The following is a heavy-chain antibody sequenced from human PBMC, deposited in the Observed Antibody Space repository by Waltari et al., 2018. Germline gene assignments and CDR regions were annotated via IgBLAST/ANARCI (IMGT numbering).Heavy chain of an antibody. CDR2: MNTPIGNS. V-gene: IGHV1-8*01. CDR1: RSTFTSYH. J-gene: IGHJ4*02. Sequence: QVQLVQSGAEVTKPGASVKVSCTASRSTFTSYHINWGRQAPGQGLEWMGWMNTPIGNSAFAEKFQGRVTMTRDTSINTAYMELSGLRSEDTAVYYCAKEERERLVPFDYWGQGTLVTVSS. CDR3: AKEERERLVPFDY. D-gene: IGHD6-6*01.